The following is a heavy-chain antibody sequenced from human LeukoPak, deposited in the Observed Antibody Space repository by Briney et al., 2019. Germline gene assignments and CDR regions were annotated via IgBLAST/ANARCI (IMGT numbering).Heavy chain of an antibody. J-gene: IGHJ6*02. CDR2: ISWNSGSI. Sequence: GGSLRLSCAASGFTFDDKAMHWVRQAPGKGLEWVSGISWNSGSIGYADSVKGRFTISRDNAKNSLYLQMNSLRAEDTALYYCAKEPRGAIYYYGMDVWGQGTTVTVSS. CDR3: AKEPRGAIYYYGMDV. V-gene: IGHV3-9*01. D-gene: IGHD1-26*01. CDR1: GFTFDDKA.